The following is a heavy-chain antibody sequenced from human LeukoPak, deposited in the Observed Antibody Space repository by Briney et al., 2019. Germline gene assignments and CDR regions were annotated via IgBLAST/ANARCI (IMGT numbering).Heavy chain of an antibody. J-gene: IGHJ5*02. CDR2: IYYSGST. Sequence: PSETLSLTCTVSGGSISSSSYYWGWIRQPPGKGLELIGSIYYSGSTYYSPSLKSRVTISVDTSKNQFSLKLSSVTAADTAVYYCARLLRVGYCSTTTCNWFDPWGQGTLVTVSS. CDR1: GGSISSSSYY. D-gene: IGHD2-2*03. V-gene: IGHV4-39*07. CDR3: ARLLRVGYCSTTTCNWFDP.